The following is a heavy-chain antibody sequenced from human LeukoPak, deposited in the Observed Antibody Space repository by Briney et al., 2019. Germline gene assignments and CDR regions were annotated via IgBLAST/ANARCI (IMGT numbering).Heavy chain of an antibody. J-gene: IGHJ5*02. D-gene: IGHD2-21*02. CDR2: INPSGGST. CDR3: AREGCGGDCYSRSNRGWFDP. V-gene: IGHV1-46*01. CDR1: GYTFTSYY. Sequence: ASVKVSCKASGYTFTSYYMHWVRQAPGHGLEWMGIINPSGGSTSYAQKFQGRVTMTRDTSTRTVYMELSSLRSEDTAVYYCAREGCGGDCYSRSNRGWFDPWGQGTLVTVSS.